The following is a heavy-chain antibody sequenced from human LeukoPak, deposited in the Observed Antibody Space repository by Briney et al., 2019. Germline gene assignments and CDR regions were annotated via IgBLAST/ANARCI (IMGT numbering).Heavy chain of an antibody. J-gene: IGHJ5*02. Sequence: GGSLSLSCAASGFTFSSYEMNWVRQAPGKGLEWVSYISSSGSTISYADTVKGRFTISRDNAKNSLYMQMNSLRAEDTAVYYCARPSGGGSGSWGQGTLVTVSS. D-gene: IGHD1-26*01. CDR3: ARPSGGGSGS. CDR2: ISSSGSTI. V-gene: IGHV3-48*03. CDR1: GFTFSSYE.